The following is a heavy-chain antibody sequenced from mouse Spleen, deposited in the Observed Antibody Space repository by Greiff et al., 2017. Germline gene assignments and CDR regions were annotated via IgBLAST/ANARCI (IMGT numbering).Heavy chain of an antibody. V-gene: IGHV1-9*01. CDR2: ILPGSGST. CDR1: GYTFSSYW. D-gene: IGHD2-4*01. Sequence: QVQLQQSGAELMKPGASVKISCKATGYTFSSYWIEWVKQRPGHGLEWIGEILPGSGSTNYNEKFKGKATITADKSSNTAYLQLSSLTSEDTAVYYCTTLIYYDYDGPFAYWGQGTLVTVSA. CDR3: TTLIYYDYDGPFAY. J-gene: IGHJ3*01.